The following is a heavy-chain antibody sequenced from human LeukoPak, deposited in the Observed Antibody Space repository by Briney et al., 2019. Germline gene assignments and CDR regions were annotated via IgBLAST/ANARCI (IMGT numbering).Heavy chain of an antibody. CDR1: GGPFSSYA. D-gene: IGHD3-3*01. J-gene: IGHJ6*03. CDR3: ARSPPYYDFWSGFTSDYYYYMDV. CDR2: IIPIFGTA. Sequence: SVKVSCKASGGPFSSYAISWVRRAPGQGLEWMGGIIPIFGTANYSQKVQGRVTITTDESTSTAYMELSSLRSEDTAVYYCARSPPYYDFWSGFTSDYYYYMDVWGKGTTVTVSS. V-gene: IGHV1-69*05.